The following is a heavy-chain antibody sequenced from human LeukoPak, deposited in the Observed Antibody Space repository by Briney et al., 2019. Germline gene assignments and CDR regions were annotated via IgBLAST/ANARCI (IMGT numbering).Heavy chain of an antibody. D-gene: IGHD3-22*01. Sequence: SETLSLTCAVYGGSFSGYYWSWIRQSPGKGLEWIGEINHSGSTNYNPSLKSRVTISVDTSKNQFSLKLSSVTAADTAVYYCVRGYYYDSSGYWVRAFDIWGQGTMVTVSS. J-gene: IGHJ3*02. CDR1: GGSFSGYY. CDR3: VRGYYYDSSGYWVRAFDI. CDR2: INHSGST. V-gene: IGHV4-34*01.